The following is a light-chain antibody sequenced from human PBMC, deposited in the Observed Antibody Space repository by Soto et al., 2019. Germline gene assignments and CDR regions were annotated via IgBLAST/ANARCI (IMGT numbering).Light chain of an antibody. CDR3: SSYTSSSTL. CDR2: DNN. CDR1: SSNIGNNY. J-gene: IGLJ1*01. V-gene: IGLV1-51*01. Sequence: QSVLTQPPSVSAAPGQKVTISCSGSSSNIGNNYVSWYQQLPGTAPKLLIYDNNKRPSGIPDRFSGSKSGNTASLTISGLQAEDEADYYCSSYTSSSTLFGNGTKVTVL.